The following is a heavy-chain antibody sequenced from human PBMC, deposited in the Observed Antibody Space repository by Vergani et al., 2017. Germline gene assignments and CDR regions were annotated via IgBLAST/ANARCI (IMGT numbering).Heavy chain of an antibody. CDR1: GFTFSSYA. CDR2: ISGSGGST. Sequence: EVQLLESGGGLVQPGGSLRLSCAASGFTFSSYAMSWVRQAPGKGLEWVSAISGSGGSTYYADSVKGRFTISRDNSKNTLYLQMNSLRAEDTAVYYCAKAAKVKQWLVDYYYGMDVWGQGTTVTVSS. CDR3: AKAAKVKQWLVDYYYGMDV. V-gene: IGHV3-23*01. J-gene: IGHJ6*02. D-gene: IGHD6-19*01.